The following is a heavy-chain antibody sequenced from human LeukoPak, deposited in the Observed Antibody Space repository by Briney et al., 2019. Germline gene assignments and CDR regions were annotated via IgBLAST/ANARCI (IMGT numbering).Heavy chain of an antibody. CDR3: AGSGVGLFDYWGPPSGLFDY. V-gene: IGHV3-11*01. CDR1: GFTFSYYY. D-gene: IGHD3-9*01. CDR2: ISSSGSTI. Sequence: GVTLRFYCSASGFTFSYYYMGWIRPAPGKGLEGVSYISSSGSTIYYAVSVKGRFTIARYNAKDSLYLQMKSLRAEDTAGYYCAGSGVGLFDYWGPPSGLFDYWGQGTLVTVSS. J-gene: IGHJ4*02.